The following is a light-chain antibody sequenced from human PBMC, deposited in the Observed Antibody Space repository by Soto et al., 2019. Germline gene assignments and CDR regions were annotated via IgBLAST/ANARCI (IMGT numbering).Light chain of an antibody. J-gene: IGKJ1*01. CDR3: HQYYKWPQT. V-gene: IGKV3-15*01. Sequence: EIVMTQSPATLSVSPGERATLSCRASQSVSSNLAWYQQKPGQAPRLLIHGATTRATGIPARFSGSGSGTEFTLTISSLQSEDFAVYYCHQYYKWPQTLGQGTKVDIK. CDR1: QSVSSN. CDR2: GAT.